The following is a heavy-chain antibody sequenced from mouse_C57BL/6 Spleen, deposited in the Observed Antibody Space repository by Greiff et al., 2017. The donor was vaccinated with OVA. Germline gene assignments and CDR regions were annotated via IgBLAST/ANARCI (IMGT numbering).Heavy chain of an antibody. J-gene: IGHJ1*03. V-gene: IGHV5-12*01. CDR1: GFTFSDYY. CDR3: ARQQYFDV. CDR2: ISNGGGST. Sequence: DVQLQESGGGLVQPGGSLKLSCAASGFTFSDYYMYWVRQIPEKRLEWVAYISNGGGSTYYPDTVKGRFTISRDNAKNTLYLQMSRLKSEDTAMYYCARQQYFDVWGTGTTVTVSS.